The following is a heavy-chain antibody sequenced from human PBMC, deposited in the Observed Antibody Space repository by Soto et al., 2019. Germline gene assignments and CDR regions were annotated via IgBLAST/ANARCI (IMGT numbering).Heavy chain of an antibody. V-gene: IGHV3-23*01. Sequence: GGSLRLSCAASGFTFSSYAMSWVRQAPGKGLEWVSLISGSGGTTLYADSVKGRFTISRDNSKNTLYLQMNSLRAEDAAVYYCAWDLLSCSGGSCYSGSDYWCQGILVTVSS. J-gene: IGHJ4*02. CDR1: GFTFSSYA. D-gene: IGHD2-15*01. CDR3: AWDLLSCSGGSCYSGSDY. CDR2: ISGSGGTT.